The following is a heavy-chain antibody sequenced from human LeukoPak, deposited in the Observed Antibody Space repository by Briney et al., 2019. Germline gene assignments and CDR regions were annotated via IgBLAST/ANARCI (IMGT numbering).Heavy chain of an antibody. D-gene: IGHD6-19*01. CDR3: ARAYSSGWYELDY. CDR2: ISAYNGNT. V-gene: IGHV1-18*01. CDR1: GYTFNSYG. J-gene: IGHJ4*02. Sequence: LRASVKVFCKASGYTFNSYGISWVRQAPGQGLEWMGWISAYNGNTNYAQKLQGRVTMTTDTSTSTAYMELRSLRSDDTAVYYCARAYSSGWYELDYWGQGTLVTVSS.